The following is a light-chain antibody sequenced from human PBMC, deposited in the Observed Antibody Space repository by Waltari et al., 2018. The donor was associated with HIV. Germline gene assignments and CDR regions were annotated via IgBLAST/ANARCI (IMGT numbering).Light chain of an antibody. CDR2: WAS. CDR1: QSLYNSNNKNS. CDR3: QQHDVSPYT. V-gene: IGKV4-1*01. J-gene: IGKJ2*01. Sequence: DIVMTQSPDSLDVSLGERATINCRSSQSLYNSNNKNSLAWYQQKPGQPPKLLIYWASTRNSGVPDRFTGSGAGTDFTLSISSLQAEEVAVYYCQQHDVSPYTFGQGTKV.